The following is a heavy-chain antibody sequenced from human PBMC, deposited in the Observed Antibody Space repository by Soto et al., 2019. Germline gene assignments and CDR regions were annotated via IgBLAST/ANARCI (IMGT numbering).Heavy chain of an antibody. J-gene: IGHJ4*02. V-gene: IGHV1-18*01. CDR2: ISAYNGNT. CDR3: ARDLHGDPYY. D-gene: IGHD4-17*01. CDR1: GYTFTSYG. Sequence: QVQLVQSGAEVKKPGASVKVSCKASGYTFTSYGISWVRQAPGQGLEWMGWISAYNGNTNYAQKLQGRGTKATDTSTRTAYNELGSLRSDGPAVYYCARDLHGDPYYWGQGTLVTVSS.